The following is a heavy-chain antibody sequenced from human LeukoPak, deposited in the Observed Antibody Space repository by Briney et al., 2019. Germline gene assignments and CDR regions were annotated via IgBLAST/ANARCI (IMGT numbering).Heavy chain of an antibody. CDR1: GGSISSRSYY. J-gene: IGHJ6*03. Sequence: PSETLSLTCAVSGGSISSRSYYWGWIRQPPGKGLEWIGTIYYSGSTYYNPSLKSRVTISVDTSKNQFSLKLTSVTAADTAVYYCARRDYYYYMDVWGKGTTVTVSS. CDR3: ARRDYYYYMDV. CDR2: IYYSGST. V-gene: IGHV4-39*01.